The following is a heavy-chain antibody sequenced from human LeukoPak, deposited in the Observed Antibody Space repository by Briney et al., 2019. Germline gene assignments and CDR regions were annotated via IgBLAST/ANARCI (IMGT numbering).Heavy chain of an antibody. CDR2: IYYSGNT. D-gene: IGHD1-26*01. V-gene: IGHV4-59*01. J-gene: IGHJ5*02. Sequence: SETLSLTCTVSGDSISRYYWSWIRQPPGKGLEGMGYIYYSGNTNYNPSLKSRVTISVDTYKTQFSLTLSSVTAAETAVYYCARGMIVGATWGENENWFDPWGQGTLVTVSS. CDR3: ARGMIVGATWGENENWFDP. CDR1: GDSISRYY.